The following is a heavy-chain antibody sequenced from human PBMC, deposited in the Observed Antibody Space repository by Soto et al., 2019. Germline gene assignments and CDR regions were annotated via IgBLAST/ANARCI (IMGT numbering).Heavy chain of an antibody. V-gene: IGHV4-31*03. D-gene: IGHD3-10*01. CDR3: ARITMVRGYYYYYMDV. CDR1: GGSISSGGYY. CDR2: IYYSGST. J-gene: IGHJ6*03. Sequence: QVQLQESGPGLVKPSQTLSLTCTVSGGSISSGGYYWSWIRQHPGKGLEWIGYIYYSGSTYYNPSLKSRVTISVDTSKNQFSLKLSSVTAADTAVYYCARITMVRGYYYYYMDVWGKGTTVTVSS.